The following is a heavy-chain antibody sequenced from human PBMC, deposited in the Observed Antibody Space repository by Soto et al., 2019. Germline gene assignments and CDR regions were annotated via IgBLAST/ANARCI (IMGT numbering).Heavy chain of an antibody. V-gene: IGHV1-69*02. CDR3: ASTAGMGDAFDI. Sequence: QVQLVQSGAEVKKPGSSVKVSCKASGGTFSSYTISWVRQAPGQGLEWMGRIIPILGIANYAQKFQGRVTITADKSTSTAYMELSSLRSEDTAVYYCASTAGMGDAFDIWGQGTMVTVSS. D-gene: IGHD3-10*01. J-gene: IGHJ3*02. CDR1: GGTFSSYT. CDR2: IIPILGIA.